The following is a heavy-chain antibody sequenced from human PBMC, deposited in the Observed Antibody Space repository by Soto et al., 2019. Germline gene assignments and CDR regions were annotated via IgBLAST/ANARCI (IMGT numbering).Heavy chain of an antibody. CDR3: GKDNNWNPTLGTVDY. J-gene: IGHJ4*02. V-gene: IGHV3-23*01. CDR2: ISGSGGST. Sequence: GSLRLSCAASGFTFSSYAMSWVRQAPGKGLEWVSAISGSGGSTYYADSVKGRFTISRDNSKNTLYLQMNSLRAEDTAVYYCGKDNNWNPTLGTVDYWGQGTLVTVSS. D-gene: IGHD1-20*01. CDR1: GFTFSSYA.